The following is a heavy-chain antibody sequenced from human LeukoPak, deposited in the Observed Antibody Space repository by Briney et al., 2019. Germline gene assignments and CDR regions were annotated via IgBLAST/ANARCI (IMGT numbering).Heavy chain of an antibody. Sequence: SETLSLTCNVSGGSINVDYNTDYWSWIRQPAGKGLEWIGRIHASEITSYNPSFRGRVTVSLDKSMNQVSLHLASVTAADTAVYYCARDLGINTGWYGFDSWGLGILVTISS. J-gene: IGHJ4*02. CDR3: ARDLGINTGWYGFDS. CDR2: IHASEIT. D-gene: IGHD6-19*01. CDR1: GGSINVDYNTDY. V-gene: IGHV4-4*07.